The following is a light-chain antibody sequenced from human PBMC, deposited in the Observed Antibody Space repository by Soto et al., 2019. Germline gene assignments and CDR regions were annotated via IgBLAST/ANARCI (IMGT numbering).Light chain of an antibody. CDR3: QHYNSYSEA. Sequence: DIPITQSPSTLSASVGDRVTIACRASQSISNWLAWYQQRPGKAPKLLIYKASNLESGVPSRFSGSGSGTEFTLIISSLQPDDFATYYCQHYNSYSEAFGQGTKVDIK. CDR1: QSISNW. CDR2: KAS. J-gene: IGKJ1*01. V-gene: IGKV1-5*03.